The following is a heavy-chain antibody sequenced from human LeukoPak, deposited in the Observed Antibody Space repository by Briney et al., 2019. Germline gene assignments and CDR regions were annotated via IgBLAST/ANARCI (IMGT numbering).Heavy chain of an antibody. J-gene: IGHJ4*02. CDR1: GGTFSSYA. CDR2: NIPIFGTA. D-gene: IGHD2-2*01. CDR3: ASRLYCSNTRCRNFPFAY. Sequence: SVKVSCKASGGTFSSYAINWVRQAPGQGLEWMGGNIPIFGTANYAQKFQDRVTITADESTSTAYMELSSLRSEDTAIYYCASRLYCSNTRCRNFPFAYWGQGTLVTVSS. V-gene: IGHV1-69*01.